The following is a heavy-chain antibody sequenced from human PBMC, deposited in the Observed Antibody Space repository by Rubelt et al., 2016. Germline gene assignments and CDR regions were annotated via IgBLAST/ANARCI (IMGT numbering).Heavy chain of an antibody. CDR1: GGSFSGYY. J-gene: IGHJ4*02. Sequence: QVQLQQWGSGLLKPSETLSLTCAVYGGSFSGYYLSWIRQPPGKGLEWIGEINHSGSTNYNPSLKSRVTISVDTSKNQFSLRLTSGTSAETDVYYCAREIPHGSSGPLGDYWGQGTLVTVSS. CDR2: INHSGST. D-gene: IGHD3-22*01. V-gene: IGHV4-34*01. CDR3: AREIPHGSSGPLGDY.